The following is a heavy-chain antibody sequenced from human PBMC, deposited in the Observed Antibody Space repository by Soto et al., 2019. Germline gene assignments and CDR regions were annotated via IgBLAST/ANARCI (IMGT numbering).Heavy chain of an antibody. Sequence: SETLSLTCTVSGGSISSSDSHWSWIRQPPGAGLEWIGYISHTGNTSYSPSLKSRLTISLDRSKNQFSLKLNSVTAADTAVYYCARIPSPWGQGTLVTVSS. D-gene: IGHD2-21*01. J-gene: IGHJ5*02. CDR3: ARIPSP. CDR2: ISHTGNT. V-gene: IGHV4-30-4*01. CDR1: GGSISSSDSH.